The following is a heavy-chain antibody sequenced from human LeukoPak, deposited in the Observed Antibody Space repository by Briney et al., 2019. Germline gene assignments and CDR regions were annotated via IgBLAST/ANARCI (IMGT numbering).Heavy chain of an antibody. Sequence: PSETLSLTCSVFGGSISSRVYYWGWIRQPPGKGLEWIGARHSSGSTYYNPSLQSRVTLSVDMSKNVISLNVTSVTAADTAVYYCARLVSYSSSWNYYYYYYMDVWGKGTTVTVSS. J-gene: IGHJ6*03. CDR3: ARLVSYSSSWNYYYYYYMDV. CDR2: RHSSGST. D-gene: IGHD6-13*01. CDR1: GGSISSRVYY. V-gene: IGHV4-39*01.